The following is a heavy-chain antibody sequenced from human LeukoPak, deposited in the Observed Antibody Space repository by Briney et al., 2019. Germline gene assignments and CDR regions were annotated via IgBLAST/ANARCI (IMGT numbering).Heavy chain of an antibody. CDR2: INSDGSST. CDR1: GFTFSSYW. D-gene: IGHD5-18*01. Sequence: GGALRLSCAASGFTFSSYWMHWVRQAPGKGLVGVSRINSDGSSTSYADSVKGRFTISRDNAKNTLYLQMNSLRAEDTAVYYCARGQGQLWPEYYFDYWGQGTLVTVSS. J-gene: IGHJ4*02. CDR3: ARGQGQLWPEYYFDY. V-gene: IGHV3-74*01.